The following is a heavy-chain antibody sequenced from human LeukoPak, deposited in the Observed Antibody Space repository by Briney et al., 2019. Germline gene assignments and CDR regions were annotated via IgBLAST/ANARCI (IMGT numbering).Heavy chain of an antibody. Sequence: SQTRSLACALSGDCVSSNSAAWNWIRQSPSRGLEWLGRTYFRSKRYNDYAVSVRSRITINPDTSKNQSSLQLNSVTPEDTAVYYCARDHWDYYFDYWGQGTLVTVSS. CDR2: TYFRSKRYN. CDR1: GDCVSSNSAA. V-gene: IGHV6-1*01. D-gene: IGHD1-7*01. J-gene: IGHJ4*02. CDR3: ARDHWDYYFDY.